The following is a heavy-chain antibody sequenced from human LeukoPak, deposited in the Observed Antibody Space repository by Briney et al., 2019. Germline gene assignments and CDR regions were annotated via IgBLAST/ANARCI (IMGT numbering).Heavy chain of an antibody. Sequence: PGGSVTLSRAVSGFPVSSNYMSWVGQAPGKGLEWVSIIYSGGSTYYADSVKGRFTISRDNSKNTLYLQMDSLRAEDTAVYFCARGEGIGFFSRQYFDSWGQGTLVTVSS. D-gene: IGHD3-3*02. CDR3: ARGEGIGFFSRQYFDS. CDR1: GFPVSSNY. V-gene: IGHV3-66*01. CDR2: IYSGGST. J-gene: IGHJ4*02.